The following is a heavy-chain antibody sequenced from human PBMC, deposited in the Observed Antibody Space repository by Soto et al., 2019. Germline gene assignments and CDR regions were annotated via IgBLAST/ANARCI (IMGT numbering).Heavy chain of an antibody. CDR3: AKDQGVGIDTDAHYYYGMDV. Sequence: EVQLLESGGGLVQPGGSLRLSCAASGFTFSSYAMSWVRQAPGKGLEWVSAISGSGGSTYYADSVKGRFTISRDNSKNTLYLQMNSLRAEDTAVYYCAKDQGVGIDTDAHYYYGMDVWGQGTTDTVSS. D-gene: IGHD1-26*01. CDR2: ISGSGGST. V-gene: IGHV3-23*01. J-gene: IGHJ6*02. CDR1: GFTFSSYA.